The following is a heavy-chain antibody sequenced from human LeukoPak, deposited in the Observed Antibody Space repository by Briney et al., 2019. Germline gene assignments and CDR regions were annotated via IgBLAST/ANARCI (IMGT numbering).Heavy chain of an antibody. CDR2: ISGSGGST. Sequence: GGSLRLSCAASGFTFSSYAMSWVRQAPGKGLEWVSAISGSGGSTYYADSVKGRLTISRDNSKNTLYLQMNSLRAEDTAVYYCAKDLRFGEFFDYWGQGTLVTVSS. CDR1: GFTFSSYA. V-gene: IGHV3-23*01. CDR3: AKDLRFGEFFDY. J-gene: IGHJ4*02. D-gene: IGHD3-10*01.